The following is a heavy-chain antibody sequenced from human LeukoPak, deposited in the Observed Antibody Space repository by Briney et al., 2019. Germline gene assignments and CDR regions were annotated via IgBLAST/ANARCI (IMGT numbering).Heavy chain of an antibody. CDR2: IYYSGST. CDR1: GGSISSYY. Sequence: SETLSLTYTVSGGSISSYYWSWIRQPPGKGLEWIGYIYYSGSTNYNPSLKSRVTISVDTSKNQFSLKLSSVTAADTAVYYCARVWGAAAGTGTTNYGMDVWGQGTTVTVSS. CDR3: ARVWGAAAGTGTTNYGMDV. J-gene: IGHJ6*02. V-gene: IGHV4-59*01. D-gene: IGHD6-13*01.